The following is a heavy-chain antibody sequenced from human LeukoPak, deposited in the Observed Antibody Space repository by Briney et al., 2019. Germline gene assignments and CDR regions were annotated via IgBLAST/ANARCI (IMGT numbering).Heavy chain of an antibody. D-gene: IGHD5-12*01. Sequence: ETLSLTCTVSGVSISSSYSYWGWIRQPPGMGLEWIGSIYYTGNTYYNASLKSQVSISIDTSKNQFSLKLSSVTAADTAVYYCAGSWLYYYYYMDVWGKGTTVTVSS. CDR2: IYYTGNT. CDR3: AGSWLYYYYYMDV. CDR1: GVSISSSYSY. V-gene: IGHV4-39*07. J-gene: IGHJ6*03.